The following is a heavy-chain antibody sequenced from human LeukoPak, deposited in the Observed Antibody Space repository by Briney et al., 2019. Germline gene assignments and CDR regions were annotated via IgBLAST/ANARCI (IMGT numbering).Heavy chain of an antibody. CDR1: GGSMSSSGYY. CDR3: ASERITIFGVVIMRNNWFDP. V-gene: IGHV4-39*01. CDR2: ISYNGNT. J-gene: IGHJ5*02. D-gene: IGHD3-3*01. Sequence: SETLSLTCSVSGGSMSSSGYYWGWIRQPPGKGLEWIGSISYNGNTYYNPSLRSRVTISVDRSKNQFSLKLSSVTAADTAVYYCASERITIFGVVIMRNNWFDPWGQGTLVTVSS.